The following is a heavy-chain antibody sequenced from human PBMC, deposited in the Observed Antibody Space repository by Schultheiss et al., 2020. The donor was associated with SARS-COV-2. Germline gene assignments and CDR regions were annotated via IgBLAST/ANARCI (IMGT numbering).Heavy chain of an antibody. CDR1: GFTVSGNY. CDR3: AREGAAAAPDY. V-gene: IGHV3-66*02. D-gene: IGHD6-13*01. Sequence: GGSLRLSCAGSGFTVSGNYMNWVRQAPGKGLEWVSVIYSGGATYYADSVKGRFTISRDNSKNTLYLQMNSLRAEDTAVYYCAREGAAAAPDYWGQGTLVTVSS. J-gene: IGHJ4*02. CDR2: IYSGGAT.